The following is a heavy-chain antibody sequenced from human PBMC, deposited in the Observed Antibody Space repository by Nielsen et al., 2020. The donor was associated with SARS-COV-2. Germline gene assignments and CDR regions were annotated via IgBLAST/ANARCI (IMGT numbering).Heavy chain of an antibody. J-gene: IGHJ5*01. Sequence: ASVKVSCKASGYTFTNYYMHWVRQAPGQGLEWMGIINPSGGTTIYAQKFQGRVTMTRDTSTSTVYMELRGLRSEDTAVYYCARDGTEYSNSKGQDSWGQGTLVTVSS. CDR3: ARDGTEYSNSKGQDS. V-gene: IGHV1-46*01. D-gene: IGHD6-6*01. CDR1: GYTFTNYY. CDR2: INPSGGTT.